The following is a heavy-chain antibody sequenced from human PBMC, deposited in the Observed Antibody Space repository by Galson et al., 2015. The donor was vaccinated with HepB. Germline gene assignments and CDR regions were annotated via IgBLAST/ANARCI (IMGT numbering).Heavy chain of an antibody. V-gene: IGHV3-7*03. CDR1: GFTFSNYW. D-gene: IGHD6-19*01. Sequence: SLRLSCAASGFTFSNYWLSWVRQAPGEGLEWVASIKQDGSVKTYVDSVKGRFTISRDNAKNSLFLQMDSLRAEDTAVYYCASDTAVAGRARGYWGQGTLVTVSS. J-gene: IGHJ4*02. CDR2: IKQDGSVK. CDR3: ASDTAVAGRARGY.